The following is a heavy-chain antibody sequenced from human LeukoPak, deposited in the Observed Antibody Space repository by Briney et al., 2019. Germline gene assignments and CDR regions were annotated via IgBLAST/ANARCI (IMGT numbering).Heavy chain of an antibody. CDR2: IYYSGST. V-gene: IGHV4-39*07. CDR1: VGSISSTSYY. D-gene: IGHD3-10*01. CDR3: ARDWGSVRGVINSHFDY. J-gene: IGHJ4*02. Sequence: SETLSLTSTVPVGSISSTSYYWGWIRQPPGKGLEWIGSIYYSGSTYYNRSLKSRVTISVDTSKNQFSLKLRSVTAADTAVYYCARDWGSVRGVINSHFDYWGRGTLVTVSS.